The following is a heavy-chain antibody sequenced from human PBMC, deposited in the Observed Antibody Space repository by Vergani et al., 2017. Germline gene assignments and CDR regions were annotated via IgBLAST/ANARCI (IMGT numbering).Heavy chain of an antibody. Sequence: VQLVETGGGLIQPGGSLRLSCAASGFTVSSNYMSWVRQAPGKGLEWVAVIWYDGSNKYYGDSVKGRFTISRDNSKNTLYLQMNSLRVEDTAVYYCARWGNEKRLDSWGQGTLVTVSS. J-gene: IGHJ5*01. CDR1: GFTVSSNY. D-gene: IGHD1-1*01. CDR3: ARWGNEKRLDS. V-gene: IGHV3-33*08. CDR2: IWYDGSNK.